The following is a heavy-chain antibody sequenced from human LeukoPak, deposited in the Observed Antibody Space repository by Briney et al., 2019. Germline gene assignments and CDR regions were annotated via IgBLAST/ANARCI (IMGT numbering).Heavy chain of an antibody. CDR2: ITTSDGNT. D-gene: IGHD7-27*01. CDR1: GFTFSSYT. V-gene: IGHV3-23*01. J-gene: IGHJ4*02. CDR3: AKDGGLWVSAHWGDS. Sequence: LGGSVRLSCAASGFTFSSYTMSWVRQAPGKGLEWVSTITTSDGNTYYADSVKGRFTVSRDNSKNTLFLQMNSLRAEDTAVYYCAKDGGLWVSAHWGDSWGRGTLVTVSS.